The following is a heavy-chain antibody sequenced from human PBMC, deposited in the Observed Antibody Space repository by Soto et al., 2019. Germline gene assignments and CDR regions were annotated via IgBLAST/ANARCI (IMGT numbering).Heavy chain of an antibody. CDR1: GYSFTSYW. CDR3: AKDREYSGYAHRWFDP. D-gene: IGHD5-12*01. Sequence: GESLKISCKGSGYSFTSYWIGWVRQMPGKGLEWMGIIYPGDSDTRYSPSFQGQVTISADKSISTAYLQWSSLKASDTAVYYCAKDREYSGYAHRWFDPWGQGTLVTVSS. CDR2: IYPGDSDT. V-gene: IGHV5-51*01. J-gene: IGHJ5*02.